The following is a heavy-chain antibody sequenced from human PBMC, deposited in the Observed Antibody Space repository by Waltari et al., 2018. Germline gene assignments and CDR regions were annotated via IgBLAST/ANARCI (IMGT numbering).Heavy chain of an antibody. V-gene: IGHV3-49*03. CDR2: IRSKAYGGTT. Sequence: EVQLVESGGGLVQPGRSLRLSCTASGFTFGDYAMSWFRQAPGKGLEWVGFIRSKAYGGTTEYAASVKGRFTISRDDSKSIAYLQMNSLKTEDTAVYYCTRGSPMGYYYYGMDVWGQGTTVTVSS. CDR3: TRGSPMGYYYYGMDV. CDR1: GFTFGDYA. J-gene: IGHJ6*02. D-gene: IGHD3-16*01.